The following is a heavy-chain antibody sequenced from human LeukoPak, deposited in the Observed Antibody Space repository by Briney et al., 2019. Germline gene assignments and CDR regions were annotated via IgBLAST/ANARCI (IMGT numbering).Heavy chain of an antibody. CDR2: ISGDGART. V-gene: IGHV3-64*05. J-gene: IGHJ4*02. CDR1: GFTFSTFV. CDR3: VYQVQGVVK. D-gene: IGHD3-3*01. Sequence: PGGSLRLSCSASGFTFSTFVMHWVRQAPGKGLEYVSGISGDGARTYYGDSVKGRFTISRDNSKNTLYVQMTSLRAGDTAVYYCVYQVQGVVKWGQGTLVTVSS.